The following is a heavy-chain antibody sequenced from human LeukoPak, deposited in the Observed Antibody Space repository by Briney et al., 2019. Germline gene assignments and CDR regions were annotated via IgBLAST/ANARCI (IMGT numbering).Heavy chain of an antibody. V-gene: IGHV3-73*01. CDR1: GFTFSGSA. J-gene: IGHJ6*03. Sequence: GGSLRLSCAASGFTFSGSAMHWVRQASGKGLEWVGRIRSKANSYATAYAASVKGRFTISRDDSKNTAYLQMNSLKTEDTAVYYCTRSAASRGTYYYYYMDVWGKGTTVTISS. CDR3: TRSAASRGTYYYYYMDV. D-gene: IGHD6-13*01. CDR2: IRSKANSYAT.